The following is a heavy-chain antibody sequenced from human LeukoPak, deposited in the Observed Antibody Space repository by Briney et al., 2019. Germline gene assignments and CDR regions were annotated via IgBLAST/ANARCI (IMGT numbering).Heavy chain of an antibody. CDR3: ARANRYCSGGSCCSNWFDP. D-gene: IGHD2-15*01. CDR1: GGSISSYY. Sequence: SETLSLTCIVSGGSISSYYWSWIRQPAGKGLEWIGRIYTSGSTNYNPSLKSRVTISVDTSKNQFSLKLSSVTAADTAVYYCARANRYCSGGSCCSNWFDPWGQGTLVTVSS. J-gene: IGHJ5*02. CDR2: IYTSGST. V-gene: IGHV4-4*07.